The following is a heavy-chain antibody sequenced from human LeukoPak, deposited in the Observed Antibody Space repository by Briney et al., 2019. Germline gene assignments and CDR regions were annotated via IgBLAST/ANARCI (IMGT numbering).Heavy chain of an antibody. CDR3: ASGPPNLLRFLEWLLFY. J-gene: IGHJ4*02. D-gene: IGHD3-3*01. V-gene: IGHV3-21*01. CDR2: ISSSSSYI. Sequence: GGSLRLSCAASGFTFSSYSMNWVRQAPGKGLEWVSSISSSSSYIYYADSVKGRFTISRDNAKNSLYLQMNSLRAEDTAVYYCASGPPNLLRFLEWLLFYWGQGTLVTVSS. CDR1: GFTFSSYS.